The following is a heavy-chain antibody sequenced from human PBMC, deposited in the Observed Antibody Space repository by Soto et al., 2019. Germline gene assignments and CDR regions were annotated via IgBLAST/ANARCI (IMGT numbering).Heavy chain of an antibody. CDR3: AREGRGSSSAYNWFDR. Sequence: GESLKISCKGSGYSFTSYWSGWVRQMHGKGLEWMGIIYPGDSDTRYSPSFQGQVTISADKSISTAYLQWSSLKASDTAMYFCAREGRGSSSAYNWFDRWGQGTLVTVSS. V-gene: IGHV5-51*01. CDR2: IYPGDSDT. D-gene: IGHD6-6*01. J-gene: IGHJ5*02. CDR1: GYSFTSYW.